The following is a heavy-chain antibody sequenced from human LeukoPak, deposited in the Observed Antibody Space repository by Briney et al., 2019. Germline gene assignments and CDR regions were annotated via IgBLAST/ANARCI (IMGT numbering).Heavy chain of an antibody. D-gene: IGHD1-7*01. J-gene: IGHJ4*02. CDR1: GFSFSDYY. V-gene: IGHV3-11*04. CDR2: ISSSGDTM. Sequence: GGSLRLSCAASGFSFSDYYMSWIRQAPGMGLEWVSYISSSGDTMSYADSVKGRFTISRDNAKNSLYLQMSSLRDEDAAIYYCARVMGNYASDYWGQGALVTVSS. CDR3: ARVMGNYASDY.